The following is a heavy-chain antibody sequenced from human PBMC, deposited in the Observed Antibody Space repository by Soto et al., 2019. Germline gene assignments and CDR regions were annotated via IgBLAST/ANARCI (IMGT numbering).Heavy chain of an antibody. CDR3: ESDCSSHTCYRQGGMDV. Sequence: GGSLRLSCAASGFSLNSYAMHWVRQAPGKGLEWVAVISYDGSNKFYGDSVKGRFTISRDNSKNTVYLQMDSLRTEDTAVYYCESDCSSHTCYRQGGMDVWGQGTTVTVSS. CDR1: GFSLNSYA. CDR2: ISYDGSNK. J-gene: IGHJ6*02. V-gene: IGHV3-30-3*01. D-gene: IGHD2-2*02.